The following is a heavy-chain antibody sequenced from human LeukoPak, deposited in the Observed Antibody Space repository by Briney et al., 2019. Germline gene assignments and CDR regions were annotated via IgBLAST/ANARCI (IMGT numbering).Heavy chain of an antibody. CDR2: VYPGDSHT. CDR3: LRPPTGIIGGGYPNGFDS. Sequence: GESLKISCKGSGYSFTSYWIGWVRQMPGKGLDWMAIVYPGDSHTKYNPSFQGQVTISADKSSSTAYLQWISLRASDTAIYYCLRPPTGIIGGGYPNGFDSGGQGTLGTVPS. CDR1: GYSFTSYW. D-gene: IGHD2-15*01. J-gene: IGHJ5*01. V-gene: IGHV5-51*01.